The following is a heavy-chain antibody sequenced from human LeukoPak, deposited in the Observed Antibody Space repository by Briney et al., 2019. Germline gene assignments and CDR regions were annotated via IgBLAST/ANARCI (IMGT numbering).Heavy chain of an antibody. V-gene: IGHV5-51*01. CDR1: GYSFTSYW. Sequence: GESLKISCKGSGYSFTSYWIGWVRQMPGKGLEWMGIIYPGDSDTRYSPSFQGQVTISADKSISTAYLQWSSLKASDTAMYYCARSGGEYYYDSSGYSYWGQGTLVTVSS. CDR2: IYPGDSDT. CDR3: ARSGGEYYYDSSGYSY. D-gene: IGHD3-22*01. J-gene: IGHJ4*02.